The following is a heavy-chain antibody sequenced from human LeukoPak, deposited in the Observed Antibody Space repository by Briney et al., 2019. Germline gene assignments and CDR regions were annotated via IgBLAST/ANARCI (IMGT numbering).Heavy chain of an antibody. V-gene: IGHV1-18*01. CDR2: ISAYNGNT. CDR3: ARVPSFSSSWGGYYYYYMDV. CDR1: GYTFTTYG. D-gene: IGHD6-13*01. Sequence: GASVKVSCKASGYTFTTYGISWVRQAPGQGLEWMGWISAYNGNTNYAQKLQGRVTITTDTSTSTAYMELRSLRSDDTAVYYCARVPSFSSSWGGYYYYYMDVWGKGTTVTVSS. J-gene: IGHJ6*03.